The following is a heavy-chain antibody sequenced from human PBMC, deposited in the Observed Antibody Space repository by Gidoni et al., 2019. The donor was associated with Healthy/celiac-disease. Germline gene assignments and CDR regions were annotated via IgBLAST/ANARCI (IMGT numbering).Heavy chain of an antibody. CDR1: GFTFSRYG. J-gene: IGHJ3*02. CDR3: AKDFFTMIVVVITEGAFDI. Sequence: VQLVESGGGVVQPGRSLRLSCAASGFTFSRYGLHWVRQAPGKGLEWVAVISYDGSNKYYADSVKGRFTISRDNSKNTLYLQMNSLRAEDTAVYYCAKDFFTMIVVVITEGAFDIWGQGTMVTVSS. D-gene: IGHD3-22*01. V-gene: IGHV3-30*18. CDR2: ISYDGSNK.